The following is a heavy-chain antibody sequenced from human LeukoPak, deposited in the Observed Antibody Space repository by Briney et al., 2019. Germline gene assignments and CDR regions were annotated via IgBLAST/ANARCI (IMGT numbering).Heavy chain of an antibody. D-gene: IGHD3-10*01. CDR1: GYTFTGYY. CDR2: INPNSGGT. J-gene: IGHJ4*02. V-gene: IGHV1-2*02. Sequence: ASVKASCKASGYTFTGYYMHWVRQAPGQGLEWMGWINPNSGGTNYAQKFQGRVTMTRDTSISTAYMELSRLRSDDTAVYYCARAPPTYGSGSTLQDHWGQGTLVTVSS. CDR3: ARAPPTYGSGSTLQDH.